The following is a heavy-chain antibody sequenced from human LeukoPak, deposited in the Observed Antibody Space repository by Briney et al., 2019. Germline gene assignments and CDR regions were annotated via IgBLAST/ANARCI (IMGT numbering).Heavy chain of an antibody. CDR1: GYRFTSYW. V-gene: IGHV5-51*01. J-gene: IGHJ4*02. CDR2: IYPGDFDS. CDR3: ARRRHITTVTDYFDY. D-gene: IGHD4-17*01. Sequence: GESLKISCKGSGYRFTSYWIVWVRPLPGKGLEWMGIIYPGDFDSRYSPSFQGQVTISADKSISTAYLQWSSLKASDTAMYYCARRRHITTVTDYFDYWGQGTLVTVSS.